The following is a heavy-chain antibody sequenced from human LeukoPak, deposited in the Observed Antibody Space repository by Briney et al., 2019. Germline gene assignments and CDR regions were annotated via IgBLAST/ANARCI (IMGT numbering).Heavy chain of an antibody. J-gene: IGHJ4*02. D-gene: IGHD4-17*01. Sequence: GESLKISCKGSGYSLTSYWISWVRQMPGKGLEWMGRIDPSDSYTNYSPSFQGHVTISAVKSISTAYLQWSSLKASDTAMYYCASNYGDYEGDFDYWGQGTLVTVSS. CDR2: IDPSDSYT. CDR3: ASNYGDYEGDFDY. CDR1: GYSLTSYW. V-gene: IGHV5-10-1*01.